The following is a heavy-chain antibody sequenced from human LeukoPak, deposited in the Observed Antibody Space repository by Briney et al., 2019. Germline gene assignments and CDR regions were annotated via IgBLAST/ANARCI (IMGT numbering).Heavy chain of an antibody. V-gene: IGHV3-23*01. CDR3: AKISFFTYYDFWSGYPIDY. Sequence: GGSLRLSCAASGFTFSSYAMSWVRQAPGKGLGWVSAISGSGGSTYYADSVKGRFTISRDNSKNTLYLQMNSLRAEDTAVYYCAKISFFTYYDFWSGYPIDYWGQGTLVTVSS. CDR2: ISGSGGST. D-gene: IGHD3-3*01. J-gene: IGHJ4*02. CDR1: GFTFSSYA.